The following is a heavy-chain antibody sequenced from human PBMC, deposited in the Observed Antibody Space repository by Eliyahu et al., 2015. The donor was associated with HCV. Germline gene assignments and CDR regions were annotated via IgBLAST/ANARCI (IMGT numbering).Heavy chain of an antibody. D-gene: IGHD6-19*01. Sequence: QVQLVESGGGVVQPGGSLRLSCAASGFTFXNYGIHWVRQAPGKGLEWVAXIHYDGSSRYYADSVKGRFTISRDNSKNTLYLQMNSLRGEDTAVYYCAKDLYSSGWYAAGCDYWGQGTLVTVSS. V-gene: IGHV3-30*02. CDR1: GFTFXNYG. CDR3: AKDLYSSGWYAAGCDY. CDR2: IHYDGSSR. J-gene: IGHJ4*02.